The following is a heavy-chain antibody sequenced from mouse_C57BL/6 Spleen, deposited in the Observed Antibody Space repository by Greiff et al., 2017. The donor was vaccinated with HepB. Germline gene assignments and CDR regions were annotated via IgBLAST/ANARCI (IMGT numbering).Heavy chain of an antibody. CDR1: GYTFTGHW. Sequence: QVQLQQSGPELVRPGASVKISCKAPGYTFTGHWMQWVRQRPGQGLEWIGGIFPGSGSTDYNEKFKGKATLTADTSSSTAYMQLSSLTSEDSAVYFCSRRALITESHYAMDYWGQGTSVTVSS. V-gene: IGHV1-56*01. CDR2: IFPGSGST. J-gene: IGHJ4*01. CDR3: SRRALITESHYAMDY. D-gene: IGHD1-1*01.